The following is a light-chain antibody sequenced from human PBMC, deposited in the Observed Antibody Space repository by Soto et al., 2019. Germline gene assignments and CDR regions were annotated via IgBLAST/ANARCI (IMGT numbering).Light chain of an antibody. CDR3: QQYDNIPRT. Sequence: DIQMTQSPSSLSASVGDRVTLTCRASQHISKFINWYQHKPGKAPKLLIYDASILETGVPSRFSGSGYGTDFTFTISSLQSEDIATYYCQQYDNIPRTFGQGTKVEVK. CDR1: QHISKF. V-gene: IGKV1-33*01. J-gene: IGKJ2*01. CDR2: DAS.